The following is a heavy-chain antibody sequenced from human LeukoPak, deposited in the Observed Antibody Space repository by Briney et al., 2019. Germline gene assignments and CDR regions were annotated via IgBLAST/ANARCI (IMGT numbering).Heavy chain of an antibody. CDR3: ARARGSSTAYDAFDI. CDR1: GYSIISGCY. J-gene: IGHJ3*02. D-gene: IGHD1-26*01. V-gene: IGHV4-38-2*01. CDR2: IYHSGST. Sequence: PSETLSLTCAVSGYSIISGCYWGWIRQPPGKGLGWIGSIYHSGSTYNSPSLKSRVTISVDTSKNQCSLKLSSVTAADTAVYYCARARGSSTAYDAFDIWGQGTMVTVSS.